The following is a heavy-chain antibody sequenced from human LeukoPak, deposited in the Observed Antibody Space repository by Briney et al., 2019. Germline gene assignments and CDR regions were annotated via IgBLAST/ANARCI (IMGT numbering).Heavy chain of an antibody. CDR3: ARDNQGLVGS. Sequence: GASVKVSCKASGYTFTSYGISGVRQAPGQGPEWMGWISAYNGDTDFAQKLQGRVTLTTDTSTSTAYMELRSLRSDDTAVYYCARDNQGLVGSWGQGTLVTVSS. J-gene: IGHJ5*02. V-gene: IGHV1-18*01. CDR1: GYTFTSYG. CDR2: ISAYNGDT. D-gene: IGHD1-26*01.